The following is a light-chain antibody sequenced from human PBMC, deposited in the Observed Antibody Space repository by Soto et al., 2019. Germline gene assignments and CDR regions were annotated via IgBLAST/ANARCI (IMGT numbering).Light chain of an antibody. CDR1: QSVSSSY. V-gene: IGKV3-20*01. J-gene: IGKJ2*01. CDR3: QQYGSSSYT. Sequence: EIVLTQSPGTLSLSPGERATLSCRASQSVSSSYLTWYQQKPGQAPRLLIYGASSSATGIPDRFSGSGSGTDVTLTISRLEPEDFAVYYCQQYGSSSYTFGQGTKLEIK. CDR2: GAS.